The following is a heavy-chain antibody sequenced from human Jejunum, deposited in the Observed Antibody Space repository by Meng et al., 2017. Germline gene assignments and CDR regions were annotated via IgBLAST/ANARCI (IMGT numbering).Heavy chain of an antibody. CDR3: ATDTWGPHY. CDR1: GYTFTDHY. V-gene: IGHV1-2*02. D-gene: IGHD3-16*01. J-gene: IGHJ4*02. CDR2: INPNSGNPNSGPT. Sequence: QSGARVKKPGASVNVSCKASGYTFTDHYVHWVRPAPGQGLEWMGWINPNSGNPNSGPTSYARKFQGRLTMTRDTSTNTLHMELTSLQFEDTAMYYCATDTWGPHYWGQGTLVTVSS.